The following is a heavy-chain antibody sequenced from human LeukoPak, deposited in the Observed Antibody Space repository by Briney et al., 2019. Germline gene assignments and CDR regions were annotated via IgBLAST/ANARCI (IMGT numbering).Heavy chain of an antibody. CDR1: GGSISSYY. CDR2: IYTSGST. D-gene: IGHD1-26*01. Sequence: PSETLSLTCTVSGGSISSYYWSWIRQPAGKGLEWIGRIYTSGSTNYNPSLKSRVTMSVDTSKNQFSLKLSSVTAADTAVYYCAAPRYSGSYHPFDYWGQGTLVTVSS. J-gene: IGHJ4*02. V-gene: IGHV4-4*07. CDR3: AAPRYSGSYHPFDY.